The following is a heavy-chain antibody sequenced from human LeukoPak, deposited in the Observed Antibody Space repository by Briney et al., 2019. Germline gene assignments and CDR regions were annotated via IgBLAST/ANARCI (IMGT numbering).Heavy chain of an antibody. V-gene: IGHV4-34*01. CDR1: GGSFSGNY. D-gene: IGHD5-18*01. Sequence: SETLSLTCAVYGGSFSGNYWNWIRQPPGKGLEWIGEINHSGSTNYNPSLKSRVTISVDTSKNQFSLKLSSVTAADTAVYYCARDYQGGYGDKTVDYWGQGTLVTVSS. CDR2: INHSGST. J-gene: IGHJ4*02. CDR3: ARDYQGGYGDKTVDY.